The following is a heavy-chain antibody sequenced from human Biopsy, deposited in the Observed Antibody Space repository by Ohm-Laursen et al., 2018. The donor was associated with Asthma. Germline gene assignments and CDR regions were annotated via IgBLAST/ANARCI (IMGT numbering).Heavy chain of an antibody. Sequence: SLRLSCSASGFTFGNFWMSWGRQTPGKGLEWVATITGDGSQKFYVDSVTGRFTISRDNSKNSLYLQMNSLRAEDTVVYYCARGDSSNWSHYYFDYWGQGTLVTVSS. CDR3: ARGDSSNWSHYYFDY. J-gene: IGHJ4*02. CDR1: GFTFGNFW. D-gene: IGHD3-22*01. CDR2: ITGDGSQK. V-gene: IGHV3-7*03.